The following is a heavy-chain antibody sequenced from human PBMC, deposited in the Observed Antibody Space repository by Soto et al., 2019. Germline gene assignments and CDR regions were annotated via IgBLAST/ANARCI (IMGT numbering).Heavy chain of an antibody. D-gene: IGHD3-22*01. CDR2: IYHSGST. CDR1: GGSISSGGYS. J-gene: IGHJ4*02. Sequence: SETLSLTCAVSGGSISSGGYSWSWIRQPPGKGLEWIWYIYHSGSTYYNTSLKSRVTISVDRSKNQFSLKLSSVTAADTAVYYCARGGVDYYDSSGYYFSPYYFDYWGQGTLVTVSS. V-gene: IGHV4-30-2*01. CDR3: ARGGVDYYDSSGYYFSPYYFDY.